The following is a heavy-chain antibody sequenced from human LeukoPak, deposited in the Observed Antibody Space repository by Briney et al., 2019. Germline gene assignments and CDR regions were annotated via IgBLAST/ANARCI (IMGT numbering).Heavy chain of an antibody. D-gene: IGHD6-19*01. V-gene: IGHV1-24*01. J-gene: IGHJ4*02. CDR1: GYALTELS. CDR2: FDPEDGET. Sequence: GASVKVSCKVSGYALTELSMHWVRQAPGKGLEWMGGFDPEDGETIYAQKFQGRVTMTEDTSTDTAYMELSSLRSEDTAVYYCATDKGPLYSSGWYDYWGQGTLVTVSS. CDR3: ATDKGPLYSSGWYDY.